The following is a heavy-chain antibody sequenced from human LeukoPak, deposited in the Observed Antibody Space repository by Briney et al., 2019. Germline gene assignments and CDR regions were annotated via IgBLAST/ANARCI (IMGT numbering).Heavy chain of an antibody. D-gene: IGHD1-26*01. Sequence: PGGSLRLSCAASGVTFDDYAMHWVRQAPGKGLEWVSGISWDSGSIGYADSVRGRFTISRDNAKNSLYLHMNSLRAEDTALYYCAKDIVRAATYYFAYWGQGPLVRVSS. CDR2: ISWDSGSI. J-gene: IGHJ4*02. CDR3: AKDIVRAATYYFAY. CDR1: GVTFDDYA. V-gene: IGHV3-9*01.